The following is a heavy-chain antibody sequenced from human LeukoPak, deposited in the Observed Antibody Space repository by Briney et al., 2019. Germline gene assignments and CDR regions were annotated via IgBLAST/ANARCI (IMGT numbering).Heavy chain of an antibody. D-gene: IGHD2-21*02. V-gene: IGHV4-59*01. CDR2: IYYSGNT. CDR3: ARRPFCGGGCYYDY. J-gene: IGHJ4*02. Sequence: SETLSLTCTVSGGSISGYYWSWIRQPPGKGLEWIGDIYYSGNTNYNPSLKSRVTISIDTSKNQVSLKLNSVTAADTAVYYCARRPFCGGGCYYDYWGQGTLVTVSS. CDR1: GGSISGYY.